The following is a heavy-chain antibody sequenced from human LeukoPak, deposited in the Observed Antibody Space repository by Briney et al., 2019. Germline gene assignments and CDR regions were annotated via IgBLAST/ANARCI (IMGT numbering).Heavy chain of an antibody. Sequence: PGGSLRLSCAASGFTFSSYAMSWVRQAPGKGLEWVSAISGSGGSTYYADSVKGRFTISRDNSKNTLYLQMNSLRAEDTAVYYCAKYSPFRPYGDDYFDYWGQGTLVTVSS. CDR3: AKYSPFRPYGDDYFDY. CDR1: GFTFSSYA. V-gene: IGHV3-23*01. CDR2: ISGSGGST. D-gene: IGHD4-17*01. J-gene: IGHJ4*02.